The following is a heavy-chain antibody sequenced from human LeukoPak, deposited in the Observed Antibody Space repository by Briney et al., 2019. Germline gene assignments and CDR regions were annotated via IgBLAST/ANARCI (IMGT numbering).Heavy chain of an antibody. CDR3: ARGRGYDGSGSSCFDY. Sequence: SETLSLTCAVYGGSFSGYYWSWIRQPPGKGLEWIGEINHSGSTNYNPSLKSRVTISVDTSKNQFSLKLSSVTAADTALYHCARGRGYDGSGSSCFDYWGQGTLVTVSS. CDR2: INHSGST. J-gene: IGHJ4*02. CDR1: GGSFSGYY. D-gene: IGHD3-10*01. V-gene: IGHV4-34*01.